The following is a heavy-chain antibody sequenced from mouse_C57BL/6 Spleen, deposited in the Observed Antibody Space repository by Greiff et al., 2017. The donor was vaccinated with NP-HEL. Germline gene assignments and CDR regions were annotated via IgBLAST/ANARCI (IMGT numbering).Heavy chain of an antibody. CDR1: GYTFTSYW. Sequence: LQQSGAELVKPGASVKLSCKASGYTFTSYWMHWAKQRPGRGLEWIGRIDPNSGGTKYNEKFKSKATLTVDKPSSTAYMQLSSLTSEDSAVYYCARRDWEGFYAMDYWGQGTSVTVSS. D-gene: IGHD4-1*01. J-gene: IGHJ4*01. V-gene: IGHV1-72*01. CDR2: IDPNSGGT. CDR3: ARRDWEGFYAMDY.